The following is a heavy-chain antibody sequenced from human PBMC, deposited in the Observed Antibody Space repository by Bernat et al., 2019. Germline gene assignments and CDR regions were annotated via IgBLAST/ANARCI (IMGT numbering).Heavy chain of an antibody. V-gene: IGHV3-43*02. D-gene: IGHD1-1*01. Sequence: EVQLVESGEGVVQPGGSLRLSCAPSGFIFRAYVMHWVRQAPGMGLEWVSRINHDSSGTSYADSVRGRFTISRDNSKNSLYLQMNSLRVEDTALYYCVKDNANWAFDYWGRGTLVTVSS. J-gene: IGHJ4*02. CDR2: INHDSSGT. CDR3: VKDNANWAFDY. CDR1: GFIFRAYV.